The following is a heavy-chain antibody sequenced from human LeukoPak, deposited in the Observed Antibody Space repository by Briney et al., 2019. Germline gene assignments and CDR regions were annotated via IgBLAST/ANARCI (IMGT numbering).Heavy chain of an antibody. Sequence: ASVKVSCKAAGYTFTSYGISWVRHAPGQGLELMGLISPYNGHKNYAQKLQGRVNMTTYTSTSTAYMELRSLRSDDTAVYYCARDYYDSSGLMSFDYWGQGTLVTVSS. J-gene: IGHJ4*02. CDR2: ISPYNGHK. CDR3: ARDYYDSSGLMSFDY. CDR1: GYTFTSYG. V-gene: IGHV1-18*01. D-gene: IGHD3-22*01.